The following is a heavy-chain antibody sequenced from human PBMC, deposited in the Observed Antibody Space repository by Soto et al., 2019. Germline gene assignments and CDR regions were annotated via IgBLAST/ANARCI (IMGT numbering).Heavy chain of an antibody. V-gene: IGHV4-30-4*01. D-gene: IGHD2-2*01. CDR2: IFYSGST. Sequence: SETLSLTCTVSGGSISSGDYYWSWIRQPPGKGLEWIGYIFYSGSTYYSPSLQSRITISVDTSKNQFSLKLSSVTAADTAVYYCARYYCSNTSCFIFASWGQGTLVTVSS. CDR1: GGSISSGDYY. J-gene: IGHJ5*01. CDR3: ARYYCSNTSCFIFAS.